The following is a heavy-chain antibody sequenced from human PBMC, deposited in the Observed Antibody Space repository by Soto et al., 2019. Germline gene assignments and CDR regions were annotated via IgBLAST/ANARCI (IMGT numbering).Heavy chain of an antibody. D-gene: IGHD4-17*01. CDR2: IYPSDSDT. CDR1: GYTFTIYW. V-gene: IGHV5-51*01. Sequence: GESLKISCQVSGYTFTIYWIGWVRQMPRKGLEWMGIIYPSDSDTRYSPSFQGQVTISADQSINTAYLQWDSLKASDTAIYYCARPANTVADHFDLWGQGTPVTVSS. J-gene: IGHJ4*02. CDR3: ARPANTVADHFDL.